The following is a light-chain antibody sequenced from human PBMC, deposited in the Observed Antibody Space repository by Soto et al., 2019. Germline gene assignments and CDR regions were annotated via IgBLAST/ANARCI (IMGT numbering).Light chain of an antibody. CDR1: QGTSNS. CDR2: AAS. V-gene: IGKV1-27*01. J-gene: IGKJ5*01. CDR3: QRYNSPPIP. Sequence: DIQMTQSPSSLSASVGDRVTITCRASQGTSNSLAWYQQKPGEVPKLLIYAASTLQSGVPSRFSGSASGTDFTLTISSLQPEDVATYYCQRYNSPPIPFGQGTRLESK.